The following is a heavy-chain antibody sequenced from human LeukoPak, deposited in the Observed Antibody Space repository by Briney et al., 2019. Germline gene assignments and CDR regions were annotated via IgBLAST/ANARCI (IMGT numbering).Heavy chain of an antibody. Sequence: GGSLRLSCAASGFTFSSYGMHWVRQAPGKGLEWVAVISYDGSNKYYADSVKGRFTISRDNSKNTLYLQMNSLRAEDTAVYYCARDPAAAGTLFYYYYMDVWGKGTTVTVSS. D-gene: IGHD6-13*01. V-gene: IGHV3-30*19. CDR2: ISYDGSNK. J-gene: IGHJ6*03. CDR3: ARDPAAAGTLFYYYYMDV. CDR1: GFTFSSYG.